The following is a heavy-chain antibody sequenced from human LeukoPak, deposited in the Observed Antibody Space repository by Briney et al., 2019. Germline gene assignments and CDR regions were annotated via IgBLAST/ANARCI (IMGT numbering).Heavy chain of an antibody. CDR3: ARGVYIAAAQYAY. CDR2: IYYSGST. J-gene: IGHJ4*02. V-gene: IGHV4-59*01. Sequence: SETLSLTCTVSGGSISSYYWSWIRQPPGKGLEWIGYIYYSGSTNYNPSLKSRVTISVDTSKNQSSLKLISVTAADTAVYYCARGVYIAAAQYAYWGQGTLVTVSS. D-gene: IGHD6-13*01. CDR1: GGSISSYY.